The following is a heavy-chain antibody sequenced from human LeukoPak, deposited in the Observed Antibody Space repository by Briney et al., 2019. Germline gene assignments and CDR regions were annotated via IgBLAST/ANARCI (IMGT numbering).Heavy chain of an antibody. CDR2: ISGSGGGT. CDR3: ARDKWGTFDY. V-gene: IGHV3-23*01. J-gene: IGHJ4*02. CDR1: GFTFTSYA. D-gene: IGHD7-27*01. Sequence: GGSLRLSCAASGFTFTSYAMSWVRQAPGKGLEWVSSISGSGGGTFYADSVKGRFTISRDNSKNTLYLQMNSLRAEDTAMYYCARDKWGTFDYWGQGTLVTVSS.